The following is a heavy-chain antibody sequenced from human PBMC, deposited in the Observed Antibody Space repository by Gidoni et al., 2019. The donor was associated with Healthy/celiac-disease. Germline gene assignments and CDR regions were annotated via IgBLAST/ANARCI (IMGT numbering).Heavy chain of an antibody. CDR1: GFTFDDYA. J-gene: IGHJ4*02. Sequence: EVQLVESGGGLVQPGRSLRLSCAASGFTFDDYAMHWVRQAPGKGLEWVSGISWNSGSIGYADSVKGRFTISRDNAKNSLYLQMNSLRAEDTALYYCARATYGVTDYFDYWGQGTLVTVSS. V-gene: IGHV3-9*01. CDR3: ARATYGVTDYFDY. D-gene: IGHD4-17*01. CDR2: ISWNSGSI.